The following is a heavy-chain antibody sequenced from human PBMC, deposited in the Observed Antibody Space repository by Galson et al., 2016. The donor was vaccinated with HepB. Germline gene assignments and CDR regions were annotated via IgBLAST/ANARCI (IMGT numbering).Heavy chain of an antibody. V-gene: IGHV4-61*01. J-gene: IGHJ5*02. CDR3: ARVWSSAVRLNRFDP. CDR1: GGSVSSGSYY. Sequence: SETLSLTCTVYGGSVSSGSYYWSWIRQPPGKGLEWIGFIYYTGITTYNPSLKSRVTISADTSKNQFSLKLNTVTAADASVYYCARVWSSAVRLNRFDPWGHGTQVTISS. D-gene: IGHD6-6*01. CDR2: IYYTGIT.